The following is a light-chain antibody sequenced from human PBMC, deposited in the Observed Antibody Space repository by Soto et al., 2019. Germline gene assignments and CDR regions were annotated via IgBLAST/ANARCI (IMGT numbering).Light chain of an antibody. CDR2: DDN. CDR3: QVWDSSSDHVV. CDR1: NIGSKS. J-gene: IGLJ2*01. Sequence: SYELTQPPSVSVAPGQTARITCGGNNIGSKSVHWYQQKPGQAPVLVVHDDNDRPSGIPERFSGSNSGNTATLTISRVEAGDEADYYCQVWDSSSDHVVFGGGTKVTVL. V-gene: IGLV3-21*02.